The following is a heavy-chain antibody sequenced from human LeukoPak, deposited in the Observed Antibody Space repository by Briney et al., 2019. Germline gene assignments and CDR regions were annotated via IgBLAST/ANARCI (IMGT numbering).Heavy chain of an antibody. CDR3: ARAAQITIFGVVPAQNWFDP. D-gene: IGHD3-3*01. V-gene: IGHV4-59*01. Sequence: SETLSLTCTVSGGSISSYYWSWIRQPPGKGLEWIGYIYYSGSTNYNPSLKSRVTISVDTSKNQFSLKLSSVTAADTAVYHCARAAQITIFGVVPAQNWFDPWGQGTLVTVSS. CDR1: GGSISSYY. J-gene: IGHJ5*02. CDR2: IYYSGST.